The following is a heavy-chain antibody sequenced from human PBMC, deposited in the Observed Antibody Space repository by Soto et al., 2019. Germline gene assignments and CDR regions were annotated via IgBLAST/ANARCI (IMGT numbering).Heavy chain of an antibody. V-gene: IGHV3-15*01. CDR1: GFTFSNAW. CDR3: TTVATIPRTYYYYYYGMDV. J-gene: IGHJ6*02. Sequence: PGGSLRLSCAASGFTFSNAWMSWVRQAPGKGLGWVGRIKSKTDGGTTDYAAPVKGRFTISRDDSKNTLYLQMNSLKTEDTAVYYCTTVATIPRTYYYYYYGMDVWGQGTTVTVSS. CDR2: IKSKTDGGTT. D-gene: IGHD5-12*01.